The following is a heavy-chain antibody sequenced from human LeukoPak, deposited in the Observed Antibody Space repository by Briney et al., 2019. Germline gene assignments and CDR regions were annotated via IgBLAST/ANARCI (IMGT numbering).Heavy chain of an antibody. D-gene: IGHD2-21*02. Sequence: GGSLRLSCVASGFIFSDYYMSWIRQAPGKGLEWVSSISSSGSTIHYADSVKGRFTISRDNAKNSLYLQMNSLRAEDTAVYYCAREFSFKVTFDYWGQGTLVTGSS. CDR3: AREFSFKVTFDY. V-gene: IGHV3-11*04. CDR1: GFIFSDYY. CDR2: ISSSGSTI. J-gene: IGHJ4*02.